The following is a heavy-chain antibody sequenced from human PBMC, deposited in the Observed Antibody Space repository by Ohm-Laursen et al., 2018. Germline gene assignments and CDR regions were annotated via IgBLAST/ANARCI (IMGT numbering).Heavy chain of an antibody. CDR1: GFTFTSSA. J-gene: IGHJ4*02. CDR2: IVVGSGNT. V-gene: IGHV1-58*02. CDR3: AAEHIRPGGGGY. D-gene: IGHD3-16*01. Sequence: VKISCKASGFTFTSSAMQWVRQARGQRLEWVGWIVVGSGNTNYAQKFQERVTITRDMSTSTAYMELSSLRSEDTAVYYWAAEHIRPGGGGYWGQGTLVTVSS.